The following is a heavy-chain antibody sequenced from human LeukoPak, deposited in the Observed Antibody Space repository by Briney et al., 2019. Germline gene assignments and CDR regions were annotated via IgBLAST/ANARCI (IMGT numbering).Heavy chain of an antibody. CDR1: GFTFSTYW. V-gene: IGHV3-53*01. CDR2: IYSDNT. Sequence: GGSLRLSCAASGFTFSTYWMSWVRQAPGKGLEWVSFIYSDNTHYSDSVKGRFTISRDNSKNTLYLQMNSLRAEDTAVYYCARRAGAYSHPYDYWGQGTLVTVSS. J-gene: IGHJ4*02. CDR3: ARRAGAYSHPYDY. D-gene: IGHD4/OR15-4a*01.